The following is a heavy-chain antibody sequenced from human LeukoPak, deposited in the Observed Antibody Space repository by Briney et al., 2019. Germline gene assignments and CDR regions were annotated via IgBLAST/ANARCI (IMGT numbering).Heavy chain of an antibody. V-gene: IGHV3-23*01. D-gene: IGHD5-12*01. J-gene: IGHJ4*02. Sequence: GSLRLSCAASGFTFSSYAMNWVRQAPGKGLEWVSAISGGGGTTYYADSVKGRFTISRDNSKNTLFLQMSSLRAEDTAVYYCAKDREGLSSGYDLEYFDYWGQGTLVTVFS. CDR3: AKDREGLSSGYDLEYFDY. CDR1: GFTFSSYA. CDR2: ISGGGGTT.